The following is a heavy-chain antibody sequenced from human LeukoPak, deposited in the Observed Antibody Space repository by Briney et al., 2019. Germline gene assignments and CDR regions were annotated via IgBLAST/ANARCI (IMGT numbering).Heavy chain of an antibody. D-gene: IGHD2-2*01. CDR3: ARGPQYCTSTTCPR. CDR2: INHSGIT. J-gene: IGHJ4*02. Sequence: SETLSLTCTVSGGSISNNNYYWAWIRQPPGKGLEWIGEINHSGITNYNPSLKSRVTISVDTSKNQFSLKLTSVTAADTAVYFCARGPQYCTSTTCPRWGQGTLVTVSS. CDR1: GGSISNNNYY. V-gene: IGHV4-39*07.